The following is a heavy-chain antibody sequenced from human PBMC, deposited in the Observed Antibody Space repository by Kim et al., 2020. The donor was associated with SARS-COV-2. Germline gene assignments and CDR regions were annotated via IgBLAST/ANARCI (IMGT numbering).Heavy chain of an antibody. CDR1: GGSINYYY. J-gene: IGHJ3*01. Sequence: SETLSLTCTVSGGSINYYYWSWIRQPPGKGLEWIGYIYYSGSTNYNPSLKSRVTMSVDTSKNQFSLKLNSVTAADTAVYYCARVATGTTLDAFDFWGQGTMVTVSS. CDR2: IYYSGST. CDR3: ARVATGTTLDAFDF. V-gene: IGHV4-59*01. D-gene: IGHD1-7*01.